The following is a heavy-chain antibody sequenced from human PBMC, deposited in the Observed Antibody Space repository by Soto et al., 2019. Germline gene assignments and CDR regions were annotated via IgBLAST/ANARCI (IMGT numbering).Heavy chain of an antibody. CDR3: ARPPGYISDWYYFDL. Sequence: QVQLVQSGAEVKKPGASVKVSCEASGYSFIDYYTHWVRQAPGQGFEWMGRISRKSGGTNYAQKFEGRVTLTWDTSLNTAYMELSSLKSDDTAVYYCARPPGYISDWYYFDLWGQGTRVTVSS. D-gene: IGHD3-9*01. V-gene: IGHV1-2*02. CDR2: ISRKSGGT. CDR1: GYSFIDYY. J-gene: IGHJ4*02.